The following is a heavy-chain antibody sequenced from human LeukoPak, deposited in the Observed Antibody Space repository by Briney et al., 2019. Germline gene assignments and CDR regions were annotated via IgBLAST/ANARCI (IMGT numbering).Heavy chain of an antibody. D-gene: IGHD2-2*01. Sequence: SETLSLTCTVSGGSISSYYWSWIRQPPGKGLEWIGYIYYSGSTNYNPSPKSRVTISVDTSKNQFSLKLSSVTAADTAVYYCARASSYAYAFDIWGQGTMVTVSS. V-gene: IGHV4-59*01. CDR3: ARASSYAYAFDI. CDR2: IYYSGST. CDR1: GGSISSYY. J-gene: IGHJ3*02.